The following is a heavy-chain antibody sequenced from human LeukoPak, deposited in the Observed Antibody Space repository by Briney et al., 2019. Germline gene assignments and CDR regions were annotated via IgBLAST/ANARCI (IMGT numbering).Heavy chain of an antibody. D-gene: IGHD5-12*01. CDR2: IIPIFGTA. J-gene: IGHJ4*02. CDR3: ARDIRSGYSGYDEGXV. V-gene: IGHV1-69*13. Sequence: SVKVSCKASGGTFSSYAISWVRQAPGQGLEWMGGIIPIFGTANYAQKFQGRVTITADESTSTAYLELSSLRSEDTAVYYCARDIRSGYSGYDEGXVWGQGTLVTVSS. CDR1: GGTFSSYA.